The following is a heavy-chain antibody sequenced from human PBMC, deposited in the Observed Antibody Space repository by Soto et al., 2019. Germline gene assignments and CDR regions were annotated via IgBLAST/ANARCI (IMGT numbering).Heavy chain of an antibody. V-gene: IGHV1-2*02. D-gene: IGHD1-26*01. CDR3: GRGRSGQIVIFY. Sequence: ASVKVSCKTSGYTFTGHYIHWVRQAPQQGPEWMGEIGPESGATRYAEKFRGRVTMTMDTSIATVYMELRNLSPDDTAVYYCGRGRSGQIVIFYWGQGTPVTASS. CDR2: IGPESGAT. CDR1: GYTFTGHY. J-gene: IGHJ4*02.